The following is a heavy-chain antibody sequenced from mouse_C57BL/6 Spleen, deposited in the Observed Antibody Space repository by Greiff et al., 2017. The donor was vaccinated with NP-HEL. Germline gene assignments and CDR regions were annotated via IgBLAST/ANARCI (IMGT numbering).Heavy chain of an antibody. Sequence: DVKLVESGGGLVKPGGSLKLSCAASGFTFSSYAMSWVRQTPEKRLEWVATISDGGSYTYYPDNVKGRFTISRDNAKNNLYLQMSHLKSEDTAMYYCARDNYSNWYFDVWGTGTTVTVSS. CDR1: GFTFSSYA. J-gene: IGHJ1*03. CDR3: ARDNYSNWYFDV. CDR2: ISDGGSYT. V-gene: IGHV5-4*01. D-gene: IGHD2-5*01.